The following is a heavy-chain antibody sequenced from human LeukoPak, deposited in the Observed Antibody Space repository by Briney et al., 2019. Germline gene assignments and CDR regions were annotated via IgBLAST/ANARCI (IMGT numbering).Heavy chain of an antibody. D-gene: IGHD3-9*01. CDR1: GYSFTSYW. CDR2: IDPSDSYT. J-gene: IGHJ6*04. Sequence: GESLKISCHGSGYSFTSYWISWVRQMPGKGLEWMGRIDPSDSYTNYSPSFQGHVTISADKSISTAYLQWSSLKTSDTPMYYSARFRKGVLRYVDWLPRKLYGMDVWGKGTTVTVSS. V-gene: IGHV5-10-1*01. CDR3: ARFRKGVLRYVDWLPRKLYGMDV.